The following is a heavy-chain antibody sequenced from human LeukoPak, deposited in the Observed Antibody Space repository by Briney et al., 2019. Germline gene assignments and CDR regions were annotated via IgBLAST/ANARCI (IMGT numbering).Heavy chain of an antibody. CDR2: IYYSGST. Sequence: SETLSLTCTVSGGSISSYYWNWIRQPPGKGLEWIGYIYYSGSTNYNPSLKSRVTISADTSKNQFSLELSFVTAADTAVYYCARLDYYHFDYWGQGTVVTVSS. CDR1: GGSISSYY. D-gene: IGHD3-22*01. J-gene: IGHJ4*02. CDR3: ARLDYYHFDY. V-gene: IGHV4-59*01.